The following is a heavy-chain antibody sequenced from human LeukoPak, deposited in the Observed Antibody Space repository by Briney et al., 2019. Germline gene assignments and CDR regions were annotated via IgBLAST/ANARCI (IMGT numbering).Heavy chain of an antibody. D-gene: IGHD6-19*01. CDR2: INPNSGGT. V-gene: IGHV1-2*02. Sequence: ASVKVSCKASGYTFTGYYMHWVRQAPGQGLEWMGWINPNSGGTNYAQKVQGRVTMTRDTSISTAYMELSRLTSDDTAVYYCARDRTRTGYSSGWYRDYWGQGTLVTVSS. CDR1: GYTFTGYY. CDR3: ARDRTRTGYSSGWYRDY. J-gene: IGHJ4*02.